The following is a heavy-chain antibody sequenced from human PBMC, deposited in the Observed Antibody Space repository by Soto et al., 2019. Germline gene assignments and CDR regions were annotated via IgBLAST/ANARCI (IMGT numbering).Heavy chain of an antibody. Sequence: SATLSLTCTVSGDSVTNYLWSWMRQPPGKGLEWIGHIYHGGRTNYSPSLRSRVTMSLDSSKNQFSLNLSSVTAADTAVYFCARDPGYCTNGVCPIFDFWGQGLLVT. CDR2: IYHGGRT. CDR3: ARDPGYCTNGVCPIFDF. V-gene: IGHV4-59*02. CDR1: GDSVTNYL. D-gene: IGHD2-8*01. J-gene: IGHJ4*02.